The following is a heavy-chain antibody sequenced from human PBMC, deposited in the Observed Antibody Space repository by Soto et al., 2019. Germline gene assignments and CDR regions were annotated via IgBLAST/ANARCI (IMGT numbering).Heavy chain of an antibody. J-gene: IGHJ4*02. Sequence: QVQLVQSGAEVKKPGSSVKVSCKASGGTFSSYAISWVRQAPGQGLEWMGGIIPIFGTANYAQKFQGRVTITADESTSTAYMELSSLRSDDTAVYYCARVRLTTVTPPLFDYWCQGTLVTVSS. D-gene: IGHD4-17*01. V-gene: IGHV1-69*12. CDR3: ARVRLTTVTPPLFDY. CDR1: GGTFSSYA. CDR2: IIPIFGTA.